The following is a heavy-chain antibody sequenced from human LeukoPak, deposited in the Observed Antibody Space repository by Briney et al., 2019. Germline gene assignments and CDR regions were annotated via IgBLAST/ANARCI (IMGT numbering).Heavy chain of an antibody. CDR3: AKDSSGWARDY. CDR2: ITGSGATT. V-gene: IGHV3-23*01. CDR1: GFTFSSYG. D-gene: IGHD6-19*01. Sequence: PGGSLRLSCAASGFTFSSYGMHWVRQAPGKGLEWVSTITGSGATTYYADSVKGRFTISRDSSKKTLYLEMNSLRAEDTAVYYCAKDSSGWARDYWGQGTLVTVSS. J-gene: IGHJ4*02.